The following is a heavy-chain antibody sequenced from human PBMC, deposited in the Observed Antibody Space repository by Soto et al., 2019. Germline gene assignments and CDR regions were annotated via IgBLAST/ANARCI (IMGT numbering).Heavy chain of an antibody. CDR1: GFTFSSYW. CDR2: INSDGSST. Sequence: GGSLRLSCAASGFTFSSYWMHWVRQAPGEGLVWVSRINSDGSSTSYADSVKGRFTNSRDNAKNTLYLQMNSLRAEDTAVYYCARDNYDILTGLLWNWGQGTLVTVSS. CDR3: ARDNYDILTGLLWN. J-gene: IGHJ4*02. V-gene: IGHV3-74*01. D-gene: IGHD3-9*01.